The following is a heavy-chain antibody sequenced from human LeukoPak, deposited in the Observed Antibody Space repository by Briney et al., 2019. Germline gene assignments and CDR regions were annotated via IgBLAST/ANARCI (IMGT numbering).Heavy chain of an antibody. J-gene: IGHJ4*02. CDR2: IIPILGIA. CDR1: GGTFSSYA. Sequence: GASVKVSCKASGGTFSSYAISWVRQAPGQGLEWMGRIIPILGIANYAQKFQGRVTITADKSTSTAYMELSSLRSEDTAVYYCARSTPYNWTPSVAYWGQGTLVTVSS. CDR3: ARSTPYNWTPSVAY. D-gene: IGHD1-20*01. V-gene: IGHV1-69*04.